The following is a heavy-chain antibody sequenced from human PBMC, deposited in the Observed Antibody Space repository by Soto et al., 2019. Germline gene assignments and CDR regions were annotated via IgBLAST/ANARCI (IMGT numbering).Heavy chain of an antibody. CDR1: GYSFTSYW. D-gene: IGHD5-12*01. CDR3: ARWSLHGGWLRRSYYFDY. CDR2: IYPGDSDT. J-gene: IGHJ4*02. Sequence: PGESLKISCKGSGYSFTSYWIGWVRQMPGKGLEWMGIIYPGDSDTRYSPSFQGQVTISADKSISTAYLQWSSLKASDTAMYYCARWSLHGGWLRRSYYFDYWGQGPLVTVSS. V-gene: IGHV5-51*01.